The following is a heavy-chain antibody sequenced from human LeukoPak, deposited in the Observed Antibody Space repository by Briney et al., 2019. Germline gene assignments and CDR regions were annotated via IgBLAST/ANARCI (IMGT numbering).Heavy chain of an antibody. Sequence: ASVKVSCKASGYTFTGYYMHWVRQAPGQGLEWMGWINPNSGGTNYAQKFQGRVTMTRDTSISTAYMELSRLRSDDTAVYYCARDPSQITIFGVVIPARNWFDPWGQGTLVTVSS. J-gene: IGHJ5*02. D-gene: IGHD3-3*01. CDR2: INPNSGGT. CDR3: ARDPSQITIFGVVIPARNWFDP. V-gene: IGHV1-2*02. CDR1: GYTFTGYY.